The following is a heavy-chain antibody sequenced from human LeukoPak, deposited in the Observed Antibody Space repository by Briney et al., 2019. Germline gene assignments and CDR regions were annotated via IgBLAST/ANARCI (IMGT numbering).Heavy chain of an antibody. CDR2: FDPEDGET. J-gene: IGHJ4*02. CDR3: ATACSGGSCPLDY. Sequence: ASVKVSCKVSGYTLTELSMHWVRQAPGKGLEWMGGFDPEDGETIYAQKFQGRVTMTEDTSTDTANMELSSLRSEDTAVYYCATACSGGSCPLDYWGQGTLVTVPS. CDR1: GYTLTELS. D-gene: IGHD2-15*01. V-gene: IGHV1-24*01.